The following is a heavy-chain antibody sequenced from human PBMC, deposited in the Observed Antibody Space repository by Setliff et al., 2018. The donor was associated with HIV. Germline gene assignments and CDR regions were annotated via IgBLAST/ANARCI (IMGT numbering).Heavy chain of an antibody. J-gene: IGHJ3*02. D-gene: IGHD2-2*01. CDR1: GGSISSSNYY. CDR2: MHYSGNT. V-gene: IGHV4-39*07. CDR3: ATRYCSSASCYPDAFDI. Sequence: LSLTCTVSGGSISSSNYYWGWIRQPPGKGLEYIGSMHYSGNTYYNPSLRSRVTISVDTSKNQFSLKLRSVTAADTAMYYCATRYCSSASCYPDAFDIWGQGTMVTVSS.